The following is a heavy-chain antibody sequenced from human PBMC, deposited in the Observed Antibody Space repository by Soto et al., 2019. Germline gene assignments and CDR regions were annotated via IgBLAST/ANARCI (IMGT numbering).Heavy chain of an antibody. CDR1: GGSFSGYY. CDR3: ARGRTLITGTSLDY. CDR2: INHGGST. D-gene: IGHD1-20*01. J-gene: IGHJ4*02. V-gene: IGHV4-34*01. Sequence: QVQLQQWGAGLLKPSETLSLTCAVYGGSFSGYYWTWIRQPPGKGLEWIGEINHGGSTNYKPSLRSRVTISVDTSKNQLSLKVNSVTAADTAVYYCARGRTLITGTSLDYWGQGTLVTVSS.